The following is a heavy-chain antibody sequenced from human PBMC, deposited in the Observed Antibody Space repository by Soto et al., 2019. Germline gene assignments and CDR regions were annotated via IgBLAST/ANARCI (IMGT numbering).Heavy chain of an antibody. J-gene: IGHJ6*02. Sequence: ASLKVSCKAAGYTFTAYYIHCVRQDPGRGLEWVGWINPNSGGTYDAQKFQAWSTMTRDTSISTAYLELSGLTSNDTAVYYCARANTIRPYYFNMDVWGQGTTVTVSS. V-gene: IGHV1-2*04. CDR3: ARANTIRPYYFNMDV. CDR1: GYTFTAYY. CDR2: INPNSGGT. D-gene: IGHD3-22*01.